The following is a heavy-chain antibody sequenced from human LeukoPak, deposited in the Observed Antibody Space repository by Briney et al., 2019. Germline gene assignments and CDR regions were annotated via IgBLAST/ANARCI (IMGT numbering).Heavy chain of an antibody. V-gene: IGHV3-11*01. J-gene: IGHJ4*02. CDR3: ARDPGLYSNGWEYYFDS. CDR1: GFTCRDYY. CDR2: MTGSGHRI. D-gene: IGHD6-19*01. Sequence: KSGGSLRLSCAASGFTCRDYYMSWIRQAPGKGPEWVAYMTGSGHRIYYADSVKGRITISRDNTQNSLYLQMNSLRAEDTAVYYCARDPGLYSNGWEYYFDSWGQGTLVTVSS.